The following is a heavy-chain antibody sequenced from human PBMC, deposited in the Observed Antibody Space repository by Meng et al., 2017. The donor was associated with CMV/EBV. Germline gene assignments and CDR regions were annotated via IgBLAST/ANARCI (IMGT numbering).Heavy chain of an antibody. CDR1: GGFIRSGLYY. CDR2: IYYSGRT. J-gene: IGHJ4*02. D-gene: IGHD6-13*01. Sequence: QLQRQESGPGLVKPSATLSPTCTVSGGFIRSGLYYWGWIRQPAGKGLEWIGSIYYSGRTYYNPSLKSRVTISVDTSKNQFSLKLSSVTAADTAVYYCARGGIAAAGLHWGQGTLVTVLL. V-gene: IGHV4-39*07. CDR3: ARGGIAAAGLH.